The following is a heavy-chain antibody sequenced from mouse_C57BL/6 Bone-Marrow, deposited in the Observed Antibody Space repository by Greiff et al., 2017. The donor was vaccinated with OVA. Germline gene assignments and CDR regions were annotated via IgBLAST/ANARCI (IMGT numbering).Heavy chain of an antibody. Sequence: VQLQQSDAELVKPGASVKISCKVSGYTFTDHTIHWMKQRPEQGLEWIGYIYPRDGSTKYNEKFKGKATLTADKSSSTAYMQLNSLTSEDSAVYFCARPTAQAKERSRLYYFDYWGQGTTLTVSS. J-gene: IGHJ2*01. CDR3: ARPTAQAKERSRLYYFDY. V-gene: IGHV1-78*01. CDR2: IYPRDGST. D-gene: IGHD3-2*02. CDR1: GYTFTDHT.